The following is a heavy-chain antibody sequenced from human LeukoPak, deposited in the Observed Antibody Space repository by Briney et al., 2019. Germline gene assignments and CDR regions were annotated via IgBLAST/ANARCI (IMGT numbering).Heavy chain of an antibody. Sequence: GGSLRLSCAASGFTFSSAWRSWVRQAPGQGLEWLGRIKTKTDGGTTDYAAPVKGRFTISRDDSKSPLYLQMNSLKSDDTSVYYCANIFGGNSHRSDYWGQGTLVTVSS. CDR2: IKTKTDGGTT. CDR1: GFTFSSAW. D-gene: IGHD4-23*01. CDR3: ANIFGGNSHRSDY. J-gene: IGHJ4*02. V-gene: IGHV3-15*01.